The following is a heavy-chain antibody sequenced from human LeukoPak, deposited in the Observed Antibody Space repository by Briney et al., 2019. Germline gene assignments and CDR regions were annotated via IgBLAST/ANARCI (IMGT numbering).Heavy chain of an antibody. V-gene: IGHV3-30*04. CDR3: ATSSSWYPLFDY. J-gene: IGHJ4*02. CDR1: GFTFSSYA. Sequence: GGSLRLSCAASGFTFSSYAMHWVRQAPGKGLEWMAVISYDGSNKYYADSVKGRFTISRDNSKNTLYLQMNSLRAEDTAVYYCATSSSWYPLFDYWGQGTLVTVSS. D-gene: IGHD6-13*01. CDR2: ISYDGSNK.